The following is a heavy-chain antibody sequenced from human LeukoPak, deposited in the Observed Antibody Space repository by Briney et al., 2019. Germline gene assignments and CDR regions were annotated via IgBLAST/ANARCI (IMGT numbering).Heavy chain of an antibody. J-gene: IGHJ4*02. Sequence: GGSLRLSCAASGFTFSTYGMSWVRQAPGKGLVWVSRINSDGSSTTYADSVKGRFTISRDNAKNTLYLQMNSLRAEDTAVYYCARGLPNYSGAGSPEYWGQGTLVTVSS. CDR1: GFTFSTYG. CDR3: ARGLPNYSGAGSPEY. D-gene: IGHD3-10*01. V-gene: IGHV3-74*01. CDR2: INSDGSST.